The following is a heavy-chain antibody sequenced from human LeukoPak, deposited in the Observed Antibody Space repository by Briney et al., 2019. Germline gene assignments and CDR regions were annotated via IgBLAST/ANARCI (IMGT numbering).Heavy chain of an antibody. Sequence: GSLRLSCAASGFTFSRFWMSWVRQAPGKGLEWVANIKQDGSEKYYVDSVKGRFTISRDNAKNSLYLQMNSLRAEDTAVFYCARDGTYTDYDPDFDIWGQGTLVTVSS. CDR2: IKQDGSEK. CDR3: ARDGTYTDYDPDFDI. CDR1: GFTFSRFW. D-gene: IGHD5-12*01. V-gene: IGHV3-7*04. J-gene: IGHJ4*02.